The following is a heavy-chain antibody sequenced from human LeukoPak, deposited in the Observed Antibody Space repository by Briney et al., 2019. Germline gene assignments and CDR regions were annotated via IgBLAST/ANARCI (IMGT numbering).Heavy chain of an antibody. D-gene: IGHD2-15*01. V-gene: IGHV3-30-3*01. Sequence: SGGSLRLSCAASGFTFSSYAMHWVRQAPGKGLEWVAVISYDGSNKYYADSVKGRFTISRDNSKNTLYLQMNSLRAEDTAVYYCARELLRGDENYYYGMDVWGQGTTVTVSS. CDR1: GFTFSSYA. CDR2: ISYDGSNK. J-gene: IGHJ6*02. CDR3: ARELLRGDENYYYGMDV.